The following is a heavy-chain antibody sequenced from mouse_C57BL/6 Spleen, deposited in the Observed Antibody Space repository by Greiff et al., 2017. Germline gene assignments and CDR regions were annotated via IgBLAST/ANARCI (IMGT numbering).Heavy chain of an antibody. CDR2: IDPENGDT. CDR1: SFNIKDDY. Sequence: EVQVVESGAELVRPGASVKLSCTASSFNIKDDYMHWVKQRPEQGLEWIGWIDPENGDTEYASKFQGKATITADTSSNTAYLQLSSLTSEDTAVYYCTTGLGQGFAYWGQGTLVTVSA. J-gene: IGHJ3*01. D-gene: IGHD3-3*01. CDR3: TTGLGQGFAY. V-gene: IGHV14-4*01.